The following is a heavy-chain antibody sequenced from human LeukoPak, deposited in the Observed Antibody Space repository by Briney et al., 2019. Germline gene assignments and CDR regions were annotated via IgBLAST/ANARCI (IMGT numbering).Heavy chain of an antibody. J-gene: IGHJ4*02. CDR3: ARDYYGSGSRDY. Sequence: GGSLRLSCAASGFTSSTYWMSWVRQAPGKGLEWVGNIKQDGSEKYYVDSVKGRFTISRDNAKNSLYLQMISLRAEDTAIYYCARDYYGSGSRDYWGQGTLVTVSS. D-gene: IGHD3-10*01. CDR1: GFTSSTYW. V-gene: IGHV3-7*01. CDR2: IKQDGSEK.